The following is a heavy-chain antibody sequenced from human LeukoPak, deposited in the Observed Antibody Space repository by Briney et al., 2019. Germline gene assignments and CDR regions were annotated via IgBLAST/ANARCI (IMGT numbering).Heavy chain of an antibody. CDR2: FDPEDGEQ. D-gene: IGHD1-14*01. CDR1: GYTLTELS. V-gene: IGHV1-24*01. Sequence: ASVNVSCKVSGYTLTELSMHWVRQAPGKGLEGMGGFDPEDGEQIYAQKFQGRVTMTEDTSTDTAYMEPSSLRSEDTAVYYCATPGGHTGYGMDVWGKGTTVTVST. CDR3: ATPGGHTGYGMDV. J-gene: IGHJ6*04.